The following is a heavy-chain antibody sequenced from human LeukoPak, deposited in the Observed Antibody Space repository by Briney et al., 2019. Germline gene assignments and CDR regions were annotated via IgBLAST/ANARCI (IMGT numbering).Heavy chain of an antibody. Sequence: PSETLSLTCSVSGGSISTYYWSWIRQPPGEGLGWIGNVYYAGTTDYNPSLRSRVTISVDTSKNQFSLKVSSVTAADTAVYYCARSAYSSSIDCWGQGTLVTVSS. CDR3: ARSAYSSSIDC. J-gene: IGHJ4*02. CDR1: GGSISTYY. CDR2: VYYAGTT. D-gene: IGHD6-13*01. V-gene: IGHV4-59*08.